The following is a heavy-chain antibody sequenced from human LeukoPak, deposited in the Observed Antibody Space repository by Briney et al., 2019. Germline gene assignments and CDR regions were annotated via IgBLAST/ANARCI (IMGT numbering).Heavy chain of an antibody. V-gene: IGHV1-2*02. J-gene: IGHJ6*03. CDR1: GYTFTGYY. CDR2: INPNSGAT. CDR3: ARDRYCSGGSCYSGHYYYYYYMDV. D-gene: IGHD2-15*01. Sequence: ASVKVSCKASGYTFTGYYMHWVRQAPGQGLEWMGWINPNSGATNYAQKFQGRVTMTRDTTISTAYMELSRLRSDDTAVYYCARDRYCSGGSCYSGHYYYYYYMDVWGKGTTVTVSS.